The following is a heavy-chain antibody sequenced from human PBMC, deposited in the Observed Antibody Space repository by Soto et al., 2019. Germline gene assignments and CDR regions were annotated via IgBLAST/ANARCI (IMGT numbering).Heavy chain of an antibody. CDR1: GGSFSDYY. Sequence: PSETLSLTCSVYGGSFSDYYWSWIRQPPGKGLEWIGEINHSGSTNYNLSLKSRATISVHTSKNQFSLKLSSVTAADTAVYYCAGARKGSGSDYYYHYGMDVWGKGTTVTVSS. V-gene: IGHV4-34*01. J-gene: IGHJ6*04. D-gene: IGHD3-3*01. CDR3: AGARKGSGSDYYYHYGMDV. CDR2: INHSGST.